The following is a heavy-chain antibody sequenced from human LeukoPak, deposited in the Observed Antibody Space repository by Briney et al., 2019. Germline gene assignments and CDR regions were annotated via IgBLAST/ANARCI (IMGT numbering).Heavy chain of an antibody. D-gene: IGHD2-2*01. V-gene: IGHV4-59*01. CDR2: IYYSGST. Sequence: SETLSLTCTVSGGSISSYYWSWIRQPPGKGLEWIGYIYYSGSTNYNPSLKSRVTISVDTSKHQFSLRVSSVTAEDTAVYYCARNNIVVVPAANDYYYYYGMDVWGQGTTVTVSS. J-gene: IGHJ6*02. CDR1: GGSISSYY. CDR3: ARNNIVVVPAANDYYYYYGMDV.